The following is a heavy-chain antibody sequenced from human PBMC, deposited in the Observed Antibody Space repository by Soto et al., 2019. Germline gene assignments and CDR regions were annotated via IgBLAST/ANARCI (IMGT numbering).Heavy chain of an antibody. CDR3: ARRAYTTGCDNWFEP. V-gene: IGHV4-61*01. D-gene: IGHD1-1*01. CDR1: GGSVTSGNYY. J-gene: IGHJ5*02. Sequence: SETLSLTCSISGGSVTSGNYYWSWIRQPPGKGLEWIGYIYHNGNADYNPSLKSGVTMSVDTSKNQFSLKVRSVTAADTAVYYCARRAYTTGCDNWFEPWGQGTLVT. CDR2: IYHNGNA.